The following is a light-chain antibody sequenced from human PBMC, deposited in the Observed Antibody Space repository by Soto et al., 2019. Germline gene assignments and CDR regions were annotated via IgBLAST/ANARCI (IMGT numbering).Light chain of an antibody. V-gene: IGKV3-20*01. CDR2: GVS. Sequence: VMTQSPLSMPVTPGQPASISCGSSQSLVYSVSSKFLAWCQQKPGQAPRLXXYGVSSRASGIPDRFFGSGSGTDFTLTINRLETEDFAVYYCQQYANSTITFGQGTRLEIK. CDR1: QSLVYSVSSKF. J-gene: IGKJ5*01. CDR3: QQYANSTIT.